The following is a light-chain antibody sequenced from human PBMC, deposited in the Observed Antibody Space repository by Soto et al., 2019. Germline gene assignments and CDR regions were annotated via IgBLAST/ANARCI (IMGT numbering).Light chain of an antibody. J-gene: IGKJ4*01. CDR2: AAS. Sequence: DIRVTHSASRLSASVGEGVTITCRASQGLXNWFAWYQQKPGKAPKFLTYAASNLESGGPSRLSGSASGTEFTLTISSLQPDYFATYYCQQYENYPLTFGGGTKVDI. CDR3: QQYENYPLT. V-gene: IGKV1-5*01. CDR1: QGLXNW.